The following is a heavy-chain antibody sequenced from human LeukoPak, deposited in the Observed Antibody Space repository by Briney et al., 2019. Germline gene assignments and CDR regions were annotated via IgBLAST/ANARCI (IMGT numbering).Heavy chain of an antibody. Sequence: SQTLSLTCGISGDSVSSNTAAWIWIRQSPSTGLEWLGRTYYRSKWYNNYAVSVKSRITINPDPSKNQVSLQLNSVTPEDTAMYYCARENSRGRFDYWGQGTLVTVSS. D-gene: IGHD6-19*01. CDR2: TYYRSKWYN. V-gene: IGHV6-1*01. CDR3: ARENSRGRFDY. CDR1: GDSVSSNTAA. J-gene: IGHJ4*02.